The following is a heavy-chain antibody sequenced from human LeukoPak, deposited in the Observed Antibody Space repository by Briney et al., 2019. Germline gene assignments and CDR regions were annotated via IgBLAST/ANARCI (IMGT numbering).Heavy chain of an antibody. Sequence: GASVTVSCKASEYTFTSYDINWVRQAPGQGLEWMGWMNPNSGNTGYAQKFQGRVTMTRVTSISTAYMELNNLTSEDTAVYYCARGSWGETAGRKSFEFWGQGSLVTVSS. CDR2: MNPNSGNT. V-gene: IGHV1-8*01. CDR1: EYTFTSYD. D-gene: IGHD6-6*01. J-gene: IGHJ4*02. CDR3: ARGSWGETAGRKSFEF.